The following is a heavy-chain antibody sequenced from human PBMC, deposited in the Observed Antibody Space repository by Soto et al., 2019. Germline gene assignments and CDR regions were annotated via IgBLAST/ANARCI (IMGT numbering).Heavy chain of an antibody. J-gene: IGHJ3*02. V-gene: IGHV4-31*03. D-gene: IGHD3-3*01. CDR1: GGSISSGGYY. Sequence: SETLSLTCTVSGGSISSGGYYWSWIRQHPGKGLEWIGYIYYSGSTYYNPSLKSRVTISVDTSKNQFSLKLSSVTAADTAVYYCASYSYYDFWSGPDAFDISGQATMVTVSS. CDR2: IYYSGST. CDR3: ASYSYYDFWSGPDAFDI.